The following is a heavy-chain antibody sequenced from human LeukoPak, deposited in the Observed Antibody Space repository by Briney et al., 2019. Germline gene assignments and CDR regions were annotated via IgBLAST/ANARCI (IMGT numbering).Heavy chain of an antibody. CDR3: ANRVMVRGVEDY. Sequence: GGSLRLSCAASGLTFSSYAMSWVRQAPGKGLEWVSAISGSGGSTYYADSVKGRFTISRDNSKNTLYLRMNSLRAEDTAVYYCANRVMVRGVEDYWGQGTLVTVSS. D-gene: IGHD3-10*01. CDR1: GLTFSSYA. J-gene: IGHJ4*02. V-gene: IGHV3-23*01. CDR2: ISGSGGST.